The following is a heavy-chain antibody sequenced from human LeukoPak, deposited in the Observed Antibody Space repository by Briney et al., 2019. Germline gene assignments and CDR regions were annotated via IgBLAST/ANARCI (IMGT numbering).Heavy chain of an antibody. CDR1: GYSINSDYY. CDR3: ARFYYYDTTGYPYYYMDV. CDR2: IYHSGST. D-gene: IGHD3-22*01. V-gene: IGHV4-38-2*01. Sequence: SETLSVTCAVSGYSINSDYYWGWIRQSPDKGLEWIGIIYHSGSTYYNPSLKSRFTISVDTSKNQFSLKVTSVTAADTAVYYCARFYYYDTTGYPYYYMDVWGKGTTVTVSS. J-gene: IGHJ6*03.